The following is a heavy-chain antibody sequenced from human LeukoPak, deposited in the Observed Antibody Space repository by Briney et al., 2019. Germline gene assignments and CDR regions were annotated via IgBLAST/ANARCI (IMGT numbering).Heavy chain of an antibody. CDR3: ARLEVELGAFDI. D-gene: IGHD1-7*01. Sequence: PSETLSLTCTVSGGSISSYYWSWIRQPPGKGLEWIGYIYYSGSTNYNPSLKSRVTISVDTSKNQFSLKLSSVTAADTAVYYCARLEVELGAFDIWGQGTMVTVSS. CDR2: IYYSGST. CDR1: GGSISSYY. V-gene: IGHV4-59*08. J-gene: IGHJ3*02.